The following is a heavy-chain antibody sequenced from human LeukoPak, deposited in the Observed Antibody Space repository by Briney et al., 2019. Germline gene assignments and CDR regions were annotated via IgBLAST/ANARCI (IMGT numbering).Heavy chain of an antibody. J-gene: IGHJ4*02. Sequence: SVKVSCKASGDTFSSYAISWVRQAPGQGLEWVGGLIPIFDTANYAQKFQGRVTITTDESTSTAYMELSSLRSEDTAVYYCARGGVGVTYGVLFDYWGQGTLVTVSS. V-gene: IGHV1-69*05. CDR2: LIPIFDTA. D-gene: IGHD1-26*01. CDR1: GDTFSSYA. CDR3: ARGGVGVTYGVLFDY.